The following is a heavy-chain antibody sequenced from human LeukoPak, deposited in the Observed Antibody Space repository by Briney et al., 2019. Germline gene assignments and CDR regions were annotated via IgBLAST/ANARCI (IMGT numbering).Heavy chain of an antibody. CDR2: INHSGST. Sequence: PSETLSLTCAVYGGSFSGYYWSWIRQPPGKGLEWIGEINHSGSTNYNPSLKSRVTISVDTSKNQFSLKLSSVTAADTAVYYCARHSVPTYYYGSGSYYENWFDPWGQGTLVTVSS. J-gene: IGHJ5*02. CDR3: ARHSVPTYYYGSGSYYENWFDP. D-gene: IGHD3-10*01. CDR1: GGSFSGYY. V-gene: IGHV4-34*01.